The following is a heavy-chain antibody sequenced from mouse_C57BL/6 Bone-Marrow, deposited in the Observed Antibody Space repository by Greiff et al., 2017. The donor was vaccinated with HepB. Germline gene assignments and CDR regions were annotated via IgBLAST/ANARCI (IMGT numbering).Heavy chain of an antibody. D-gene: IGHD2-4*01. V-gene: IGHV1-74*01. CDR1: GYTFTSYW. J-gene: IGHJ1*03. CDR2: IHPSDSDT. CDR3: ATPRGDDDDPWYFDV. Sequence: VQLQQSGAELVKPGASVKVSCKASGYTFTSYWMHWVKQRPGQGLEWIGRIHPSDSDTNYNQKFKGKATLTVDKSSRTAYMQRSSLTSEDSAVYDCATPRGDDDDPWYFDVWGTGTTVTVSS.